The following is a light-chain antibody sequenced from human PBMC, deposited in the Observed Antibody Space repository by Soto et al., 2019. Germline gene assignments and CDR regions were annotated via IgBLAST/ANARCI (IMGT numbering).Light chain of an antibody. CDR3: QQAFSFPLT. CDR2: VAS. Sequence: DIQMTQSPSSVSASVGDRVTITCRASQGITSWLAWYQQRPGKAPKLLISVASTLQSGVPPRFSGSGSGTDFTLTISSLQPEDSAIYYCQQAFSFPLTFGQGTRLEIK. V-gene: IGKV1-12*01. CDR1: QGITSW. J-gene: IGKJ5*01.